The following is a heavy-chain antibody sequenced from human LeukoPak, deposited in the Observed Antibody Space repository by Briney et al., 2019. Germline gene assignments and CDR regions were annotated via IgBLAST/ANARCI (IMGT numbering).Heavy chain of an antibody. CDR1: LGSISSHF. Sequence: SETLSLTCTVSLGSISSHFWSWIRQSPGKGLEWIGFIHYSGKTKYSYNPSLQSRVTISVVPSENKFSLRVTSVTAADSAVYYCARLLDNDSSGDPDTFDVWGRGTVVTVSS. V-gene: IGHV4-59*11. D-gene: IGHD3-22*01. J-gene: IGHJ3*01. CDR2: IHYSGKTKY. CDR3: ARLLDNDSSGDPDTFDV.